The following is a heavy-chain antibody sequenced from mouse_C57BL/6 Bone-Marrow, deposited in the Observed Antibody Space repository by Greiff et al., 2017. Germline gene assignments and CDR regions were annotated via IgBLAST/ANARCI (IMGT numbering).Heavy chain of an antibody. CDR3: AIPPVAPYYFDY. CDR2: IHPSDSDS. CDR1: GYTFTSYW. Sequence: VQLQQPGAELVQPGASVKVSCKASGYTFTSYWMHWVKQRPGQGLEWIGRIHPSDSDSNYNQKFTGKATLTVDKSSSTAYMQLSTLTSEDCAVYYCAIPPVAPYYFDYWGKGTTLTVAS. V-gene: IGHV1-74*01. D-gene: IGHD1-1*01. J-gene: IGHJ2*01.